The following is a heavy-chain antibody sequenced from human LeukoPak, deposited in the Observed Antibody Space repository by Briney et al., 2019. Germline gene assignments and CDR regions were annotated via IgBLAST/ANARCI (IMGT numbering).Heavy chain of an antibody. CDR2: ISYDGSNK. V-gene: IGHV3-30*18. D-gene: IGHD3-22*01. CDR1: GFTFSSYG. CDR3: AKDRPNYYDSSGLDY. Sequence: GRSLRLSCAASGFTFSSYGVHWVRQAPGKGLEWVAVISYDGSNKYYADSVKGRFTISRDNSKNTLYLQMNSLRAEDTAVYYCAKDRPNYYDSSGLDYWGQGTLVTVSS. J-gene: IGHJ4*02.